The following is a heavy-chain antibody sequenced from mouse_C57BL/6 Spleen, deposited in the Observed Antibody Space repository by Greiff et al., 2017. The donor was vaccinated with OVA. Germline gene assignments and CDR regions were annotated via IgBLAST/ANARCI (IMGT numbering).Heavy chain of an antibody. J-gene: IGHJ2*01. CDR1: GFTFSSYA. CDR3: TRESPLYYGSSSDY. CDR2: ISSGGDYI. V-gene: IGHV5-9-1*02. D-gene: IGHD1-1*01. Sequence: EVMLVESGEGLVKPGGSLKLSCAASGFTFSSYAMSWVRQTPEKRLEWVAYISSGGDYIYYADTVKGRFTISRDNARNTLYLQMSSLKSEDTAMYYCTRESPLYYGSSSDYWGQGTTLTVSS.